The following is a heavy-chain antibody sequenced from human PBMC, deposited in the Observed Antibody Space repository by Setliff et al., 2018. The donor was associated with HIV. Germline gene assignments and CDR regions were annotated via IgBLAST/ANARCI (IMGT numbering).Heavy chain of an antibody. CDR3: ASYYYDSSGYIWYFQH. Sequence: SVKVSCKASGGTFSSYAISWVRQAPGQGLEWMGGIIPIFGTANYAQKFQGRVTITADESTSTAYMELSSLRSEDTAVYYCASYYYDSSGYIWYFQHWGQGTLVTVSS. V-gene: IGHV1-69*13. J-gene: IGHJ1*01. CDR2: IIPIFGTA. CDR1: GGTFSSYA. D-gene: IGHD3-22*01.